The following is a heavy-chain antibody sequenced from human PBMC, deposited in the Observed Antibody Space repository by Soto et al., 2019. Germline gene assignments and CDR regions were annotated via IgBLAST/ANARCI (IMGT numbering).Heavy chain of an antibody. CDR2: ISAYNGNT. V-gene: IGHV1-18*01. Sequence: ASGKVSCKASGYTFTSSGINWVRQAPGQGLEWMGWISAYNGNTNYAQKLQGRVTMTTDTSTSTAYMELRSLRSDDTAVYYCARDTDILTGYSIYYTDVWGKATTLTVFS. CDR1: GYTFTSSG. D-gene: IGHD3-9*01. CDR3: ARDTDILTGYSIYYTDV. J-gene: IGHJ6*03.